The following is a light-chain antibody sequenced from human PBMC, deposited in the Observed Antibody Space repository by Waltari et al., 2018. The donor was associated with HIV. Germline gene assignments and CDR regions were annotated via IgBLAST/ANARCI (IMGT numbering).Light chain of an antibody. CDR2: EVT. CDR1: TSDVGYYNY. V-gene: IGLV2-8*01. Sequence: QSALTQPPSASESPGQSVTISCTGTTSDVGYYNYVSWYQQHPGKAPKLIIYEVTKRPSGVPDRSAGSKSGNTASLTVSGLQPEDEADYYCSSYADSNDLLFGGGTRLTVL. J-gene: IGLJ2*01. CDR3: SSYADSNDLL.